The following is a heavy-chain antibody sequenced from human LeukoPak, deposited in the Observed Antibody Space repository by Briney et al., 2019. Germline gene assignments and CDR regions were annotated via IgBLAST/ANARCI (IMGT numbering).Heavy chain of an antibody. J-gene: IGHJ4*02. Sequence: SVKVSFKASGGTFSSYAISWVRQAPGQGLEWMGRIIPIFGTANYAQKFQGRVTITADKSTSTAYMELSSLRSEDTAVYYCARTRSSSSRGFDYWGQGTLVTVSS. V-gene: IGHV1-69*06. D-gene: IGHD6-6*01. CDR1: GGTFSSYA. CDR2: IIPIFGTA. CDR3: ARTRSSSSRGFDY.